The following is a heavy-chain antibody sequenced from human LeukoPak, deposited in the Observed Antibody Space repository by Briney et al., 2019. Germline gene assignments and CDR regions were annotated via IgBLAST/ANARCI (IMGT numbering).Heavy chain of an antibody. CDR2: ISYDGSNK. Sequence: PGGSLRLSCAASGFTFSSYGMHWVRQAPGKGLEWVAVISYDGSNKYYADSVKGRFTISRDNSKNTLYLQMNSLRDEDTAVYYCARDLWSTLDYWGQGTLVTVSS. J-gene: IGHJ4*02. D-gene: IGHD2-15*01. CDR3: ARDLWSTLDY. V-gene: IGHV3-30*03. CDR1: GFTFSSYG.